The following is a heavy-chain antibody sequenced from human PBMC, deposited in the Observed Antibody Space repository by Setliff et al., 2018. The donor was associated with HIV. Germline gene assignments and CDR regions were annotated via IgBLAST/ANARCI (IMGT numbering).Heavy chain of an antibody. CDR2: ISAYNGNT. D-gene: IGHD4-17*01. CDR1: GYTFTSYG. Sequence: ASVKVSCKAPGYTFTSYGISWVRQAPGQGLEWMGWISAYNGNTNYAQKLQGRVTMTTDTSTSTAYMELRSLRSDDTAVYYCARDMTTVTYNWFDPWGQGTLVTVSS. J-gene: IGHJ5*02. V-gene: IGHV1-18*01. CDR3: ARDMTTVTYNWFDP.